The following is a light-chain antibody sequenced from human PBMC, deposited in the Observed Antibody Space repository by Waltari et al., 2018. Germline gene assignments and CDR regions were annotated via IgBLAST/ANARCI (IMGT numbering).Light chain of an antibody. CDR2: TAS. Sequence: EIVLTQSPGTLSLSPGERATLSCRASQSGTSNYLAWYQQKPGQAPRLLMYTASSRASGIPDRFSGSGSGTDFTLTISRLEPEDFEVYYCQQYGSSPLTFGGGTKVEIK. J-gene: IGKJ4*01. CDR3: QQYGSSPLT. V-gene: IGKV3-20*01. CDR1: QSGTSNY.